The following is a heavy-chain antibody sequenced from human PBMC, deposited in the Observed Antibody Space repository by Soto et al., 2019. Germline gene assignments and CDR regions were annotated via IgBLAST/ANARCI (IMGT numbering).Heavy chain of an antibody. CDR1: GFTCSSYS. CDR2: ISSSSSYI. Sequence: EVQLVESGGGLVKPGGSLRLSCAASGFTCSSYSMNWVRQAPGKGLEWVSSISSSSSYIYYADSVKGRFTISRDNAKNSLYLQMNSLRAEDTAVHYCARDPSGYGVYDYWGQGTLVTVSS. CDR3: ARDPSGYGVYDY. J-gene: IGHJ4*02. V-gene: IGHV3-21*01. D-gene: IGHD5-12*01.